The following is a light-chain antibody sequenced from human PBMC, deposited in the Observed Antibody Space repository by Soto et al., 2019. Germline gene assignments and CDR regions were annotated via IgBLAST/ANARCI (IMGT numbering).Light chain of an antibody. CDR3: QDYNSWPPFT. CDR2: GAS. Sequence: ESVLTQSPGTLSLSPGERATLSCRASQSVSNNYLAWYRQKPGQAPRLLIYGASNRATGIPDRFSGSGSGTDFTLTISSLQSEDFAVYYCQDYNSWPPFTFGGGTKVDNK. J-gene: IGKJ4*01. CDR1: QSVSNNY. V-gene: IGKV3-20*01.